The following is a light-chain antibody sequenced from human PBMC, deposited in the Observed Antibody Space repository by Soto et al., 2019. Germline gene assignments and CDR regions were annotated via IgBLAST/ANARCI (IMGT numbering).Light chain of an antibody. CDR2: NIS. CDR1: RSLVYRDGNTY. J-gene: IGKJ1*01. V-gene: IGKV2-30*01. CDR3: MHSIAWPWT. Sequence: DAVLTQSPLSLSVTLGQPASISCRSSRSLVYRDGNTYLHWFQQRPGQSPRRLIDNISNRASGVPDRLSGRGSGTDFTLEISRVEAEDVGIYYCMHSIAWPWTFCQGTKVEIK.